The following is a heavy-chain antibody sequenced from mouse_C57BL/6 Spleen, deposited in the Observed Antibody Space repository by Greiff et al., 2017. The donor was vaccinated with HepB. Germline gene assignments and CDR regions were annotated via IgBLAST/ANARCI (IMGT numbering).Heavy chain of an antibody. V-gene: IGHV1-55*01. J-gene: IGHJ2*01. CDR3: ARADYYGSSYDYFDY. D-gene: IGHD1-1*01. CDR1: GYTFTSYW. Sequence: VKLQQPGAELVKPGASVKMSCKASGYTFTSYWITWVKQRPGQGLEWIGDIYPGSGSTNYNEKFKSKATLTVDTSSSTAYMQLSSLTSEDSAVYYCARADYYGSSYDYFDYWGQGTTLTVSS. CDR2: IYPGSGST.